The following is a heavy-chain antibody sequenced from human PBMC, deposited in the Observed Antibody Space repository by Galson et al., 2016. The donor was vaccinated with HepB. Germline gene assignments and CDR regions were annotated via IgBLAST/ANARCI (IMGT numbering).Heavy chain of an antibody. Sequence: SVKVSCKASGYTFNTYDISWVRQAPGQGLEWMGIISTYKGNTNYAQDFQGRVTVTTDTSTSTAYMELRSLRSDDTAVYYCAGVPSTYCSGTSCLFDTWGQGTLVTVSS. CDR2: ISTYKGNT. CDR3: AGVPSTYCSGTSCLFDT. D-gene: IGHD2-2*01. CDR1: GYTFNTYD. J-gene: IGHJ5*02. V-gene: IGHV1-18*01.